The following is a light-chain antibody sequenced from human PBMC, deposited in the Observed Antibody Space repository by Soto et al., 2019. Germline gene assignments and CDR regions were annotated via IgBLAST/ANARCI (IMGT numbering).Light chain of an antibody. CDR1: QSISSY. CDR3: QQSYSTPNT. CDR2: GAS. J-gene: IGKJ2*01. Sequence: DIQMTQSPSSLSASVGDRVTITCRASQSISSYLNWYQQKPGKAPKLLIYGASSLQSGVPSRFSGSGSGTDFTLAISSLQPEDFATYYCQQSYSTPNTFAQGTKLEIK. V-gene: IGKV1-39*01.